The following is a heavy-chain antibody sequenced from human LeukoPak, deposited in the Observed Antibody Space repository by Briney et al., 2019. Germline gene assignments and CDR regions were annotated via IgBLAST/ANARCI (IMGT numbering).Heavy chain of an antibody. V-gene: IGHV3-7*03. CDR3: ARGGSGSYYNLREYYYYYYMDV. CDR2: IKEDGSEK. CDR1: GFTFSSYW. Sequence: GGSLRLSCAASGFTFSSYWMTWVRQAPGKGLEWVANIKEDGSEKNYVDSVKGRFTISRDNAKNSLYLQMNSLRSEDTAVYYCARGGSGSYYNLREYYYYYYMDVWGKGTTVTISS. D-gene: IGHD3-10*01. J-gene: IGHJ6*03.